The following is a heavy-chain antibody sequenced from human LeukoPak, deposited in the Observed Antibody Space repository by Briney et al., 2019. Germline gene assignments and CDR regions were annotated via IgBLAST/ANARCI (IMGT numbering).Heavy chain of an antibody. CDR2: ISASGGSI. CDR3: AKTRPLDSSSWSHGDY. J-gene: IGHJ4*02. Sequence: PGGSLRLSCAASGFTFSSSAMSWVRQVPGKGLEWVSGISASGGSISYADSVRGRFTISRDNSKNTLYLQMNSLRAEDTAVYYCAKTRPLDSSSWSHGDYWGQGTLVTVSS. CDR1: GFTFSSSA. V-gene: IGHV3-23*01. D-gene: IGHD6-13*01.